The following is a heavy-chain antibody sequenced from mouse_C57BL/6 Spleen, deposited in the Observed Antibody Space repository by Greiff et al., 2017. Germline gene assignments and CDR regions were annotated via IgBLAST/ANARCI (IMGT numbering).Heavy chain of an antibody. Sequence: QVQLQQSGAELMKPGASVKLSCKATGYTFTGYWIEWVKQRPGHGLEWIGEILPGSGSTNYNEKFKGKATFTADTSSNTAYMQLSSLTTEDSAIYYCARGHYDYDGGLYYAMDYWGQGTSVTVSS. CDR1: GYTFTGYW. J-gene: IGHJ4*01. CDR3: ARGHYDYDGGLYYAMDY. D-gene: IGHD2-4*01. CDR2: ILPGSGST. V-gene: IGHV1-9*01.